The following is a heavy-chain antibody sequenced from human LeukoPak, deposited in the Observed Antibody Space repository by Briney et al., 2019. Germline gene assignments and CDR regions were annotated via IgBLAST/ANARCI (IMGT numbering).Heavy chain of an antibody. V-gene: IGHV3-64D*06. Sequence: GGSLRLSCSASGFTFSTYAMHWVRQAPGKGLGYVSAISSSGLITYYADSVKGRFTISRDNSKNTLYLQMNSLRAEDTAVYYCVNRGTWGQGTMVIVSS. CDR2: ISSSGLIT. CDR1: GFTFSTYA. CDR3: VNRGT. J-gene: IGHJ5*02.